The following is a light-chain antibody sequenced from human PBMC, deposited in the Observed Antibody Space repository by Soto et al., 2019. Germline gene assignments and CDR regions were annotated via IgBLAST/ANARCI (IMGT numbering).Light chain of an antibody. J-gene: IGKJ1*01. V-gene: IGKV3-20*01. CDR2: SAS. CDR1: QNLGTLY. CDR3: QQYAGSPRT. Sequence: EIVLTQSPGPLSLSPGERGTLSCRASQNLGTLYLAWFQQKSGQAPRLLIYSASRRATGIPDRFTGSGSGTECTLTINRVEPEDFAVYFCQQYAGSPRTFGQGTKVDIK.